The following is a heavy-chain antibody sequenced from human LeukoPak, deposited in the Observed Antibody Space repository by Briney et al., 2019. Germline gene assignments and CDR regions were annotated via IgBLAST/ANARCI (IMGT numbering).Heavy chain of an antibody. Sequence: SETLSLACTVAGPSISSYYWSSVRQPPGNGLEWLGYIYYSVSTNYNPSLKSRVTISVDTSKNQFSLKLSSVTAADTAVYYCARGGWFGELSYSEAWGQGTLVTVSS. D-gene: IGHD3-10*01. CDR3: ARGGWFGELSYSEA. CDR1: GPSISSYY. V-gene: IGHV4-59*01. CDR2: IYYSVST. J-gene: IGHJ5*02.